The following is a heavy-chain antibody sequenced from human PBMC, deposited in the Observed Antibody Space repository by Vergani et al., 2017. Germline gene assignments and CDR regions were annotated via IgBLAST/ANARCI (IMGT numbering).Heavy chain of an antibody. V-gene: IGHV1-69*08. Sequence: QVQLVQSGAEVKKPGSSVKVSCKASGGTFSSYTISWVRQAPGQGLEWMGRIIPILGIANYAQKFQGRVTITADKSTSTAYMELSSLRSEDTAVYYCARDMGYGDYDAFDIWGQGTMVTVSS. CDR3: ARDMGYGDYDAFDI. D-gene: IGHD4-17*01. CDR1: GGTFSSYT. CDR2: IIPILGIA. J-gene: IGHJ3*02.